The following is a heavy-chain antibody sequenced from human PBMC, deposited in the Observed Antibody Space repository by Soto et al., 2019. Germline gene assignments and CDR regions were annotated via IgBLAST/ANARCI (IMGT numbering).Heavy chain of an antibody. D-gene: IGHD1-7*01. Sequence: SVKVSCKSSVCTLSSYAISVVRQAPGQGLEWMGGIIPIFGTANYAQKFQGRVAITADKSTSTDYMELSSLRSEDTAVYYCAAGTTLDNWFDPWGQGTLVTVSS. CDR1: VCTLSSYA. V-gene: IGHV1-69*06. CDR2: IIPIFGTA. J-gene: IGHJ5*02. CDR3: AAGTTLDNWFDP.